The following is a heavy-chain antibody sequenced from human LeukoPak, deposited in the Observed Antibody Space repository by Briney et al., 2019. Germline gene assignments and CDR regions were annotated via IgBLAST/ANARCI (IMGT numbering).Heavy chain of an antibody. Sequence: PGGSLRLSCAASGFTVSSNYMTWVRQAPGKGLEWVSVIYTGGSTMYGESVKGQFPISRHDSKNPLYLQMNSLRPEDTAVYYCARGRHEYELPTTGLDVWGQGTTVTVSS. CDR3: ARGRHEYELPTTGLDV. J-gene: IGHJ6*02. D-gene: IGHD1-7*01. CDR2: IYTGGST. V-gene: IGHV3-53*04. CDR1: GFTVSSNY.